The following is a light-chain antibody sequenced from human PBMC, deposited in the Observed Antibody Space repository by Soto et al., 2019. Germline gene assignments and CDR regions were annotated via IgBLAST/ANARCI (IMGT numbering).Light chain of an antibody. V-gene: IGKV3-20*01. CDR2: GAS. Sequence: EIVLTQSPATLSLSPGERATLSWRASQSVSSNLAWYQQKPGQAPRLLIYGASTRATGIPDRFSGSGSGTDFTLTISRLEPEDFAVYYCQQYGSSQITFGQGTRLEIK. CDR1: QSVSSN. CDR3: QQYGSSQIT. J-gene: IGKJ5*01.